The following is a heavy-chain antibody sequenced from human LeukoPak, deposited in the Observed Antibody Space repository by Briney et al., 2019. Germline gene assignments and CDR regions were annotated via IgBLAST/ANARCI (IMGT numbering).Heavy chain of an antibody. CDR1: EFTVSSNY. Sequence: QPGGSLRLSCVASEFTVSSNYMSWVRQAPGKGLEWVSVIYRDGSTYYADSVKGRFTISRDNSKNTLYLQMHSLRAEDTAVYYCAKVQRDWGQGTLVTVSS. D-gene: IGHD5-18*01. V-gene: IGHV3-53*01. CDR3: AKVQRD. J-gene: IGHJ4*02. CDR2: IYRDGST.